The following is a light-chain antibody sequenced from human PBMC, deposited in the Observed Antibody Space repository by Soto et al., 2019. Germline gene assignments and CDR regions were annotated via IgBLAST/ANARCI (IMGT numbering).Light chain of an antibody. CDR3: SSFSSTTTLYV. V-gene: IGLV2-14*01. CDR2: EVY. J-gene: IGLJ1*01. Sequence: QSALTQPASVSGSPGQSITISCTGTNSDIGSHNYVSWYQHHPGKAPKLMIYEVYNRPSGVSNRFSGSKSGNTASLTISGLQAADEADYHCSSFSSTTTLYVFGTGTKVTVL. CDR1: NSDIGSHNY.